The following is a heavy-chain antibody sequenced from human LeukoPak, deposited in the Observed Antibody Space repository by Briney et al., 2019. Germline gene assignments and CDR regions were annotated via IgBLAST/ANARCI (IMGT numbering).Heavy chain of an antibody. CDR3: AKGGYYDLDAFDI. CDR2: INPDGTKT. V-gene: IGHV3-7*03. CDR1: GFAFSLYW. Sequence: GGSLRLSCAASGFAFSLYWMTCVRQAPGKGLEWVANINPDGTKTSYADFVEGRFTISRDNAKNSLYLQMNSLRAEDTALYYCAKGGYYDLDAFDIWGQGTMVTVSS. J-gene: IGHJ3*02. D-gene: IGHD1-26*01.